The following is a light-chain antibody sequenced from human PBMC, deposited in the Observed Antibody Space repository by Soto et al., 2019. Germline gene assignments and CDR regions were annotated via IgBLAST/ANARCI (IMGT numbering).Light chain of an antibody. CDR1: SSDVGGYNY. V-gene: IGLV2-8*01. J-gene: IGLJ1*01. CDR2: EVT. CDR3: SSYAGSNSYV. Sequence: QSVLTQPPSASGSPGQSVTISCTGTSSDVGGYNYVSWYQQHPGKAPKLMIYEVTKRPSGVPDRFSGPKSGNTASLTVSGLQAEDEADYYCSSYAGSNSYVFGTGTKVTV.